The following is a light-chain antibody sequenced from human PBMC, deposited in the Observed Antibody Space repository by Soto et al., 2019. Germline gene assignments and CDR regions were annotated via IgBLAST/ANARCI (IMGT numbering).Light chain of an antibody. V-gene: IGKV1-5*01. Sequence: DIQMTQSPSPLSSSVGDRVTITCRASQSISRSLAWYQQKPGKAPNLLIYDASSLEGGVPSRFSGSGFGTEFTLTITNLQPADFATYFCQQYSDFLISFGPGTTGDFK. CDR3: QQYSDFLIS. CDR1: QSISRS. J-gene: IGKJ3*01. CDR2: DAS.